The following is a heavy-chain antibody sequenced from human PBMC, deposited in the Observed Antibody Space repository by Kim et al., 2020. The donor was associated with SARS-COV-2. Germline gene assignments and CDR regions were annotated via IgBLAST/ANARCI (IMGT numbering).Heavy chain of an antibody. CDR3: ARGYSSSWYVAAWFDP. J-gene: IGHJ5*02. CDR1: GGSFSGYY. CDR2: INHSGST. V-gene: IGHV4-34*01. Sequence: SETLSLTCAVYGGSFSGYYWSWIRQPPGKGLEWIGEINHSGSTNYNPSLKSRVTISVDTSKNQFSLKLSSVTAADTAVYYCARGYSSSWYVAAWFDPWGQGTLVTVSS. D-gene: IGHD6-13*01.